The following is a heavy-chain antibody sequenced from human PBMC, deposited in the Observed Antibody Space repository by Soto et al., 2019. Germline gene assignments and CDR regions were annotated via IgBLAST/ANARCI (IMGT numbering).Heavy chain of an antibody. D-gene: IGHD4-17*01. CDR2: ILYSGTT. V-gene: IGHV4-39*02. J-gene: IGHJ4*02. CDR1: GGAINSSSYF. CDR3: ARGGGYYGVLFDY. Sequence: QLRLQESGPGLLRPSETLSLTCNVSGGAINSSSYFWGWVRQPPGKTLEWIGHILYSGTTHYNESHKSRVTTSVDTSKNQFSLRLNSVPPADTAVYYCARGGGYYGVLFDYWGQGTLVPVSS.